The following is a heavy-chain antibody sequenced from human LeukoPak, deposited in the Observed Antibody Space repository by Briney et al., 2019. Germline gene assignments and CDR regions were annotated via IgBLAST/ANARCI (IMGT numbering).Heavy chain of an antibody. D-gene: IGHD5-24*01. Sequence: GGSLRLSCAASGFTFDDYAMHWVRQAPGKGLEWVSLISGDGGSTYYVDSVKGRFTISRDNSKNTLYLQMNSLRAEDTAVYYCAKDLAEMATIIDYWGQGTLVTVSS. J-gene: IGHJ4*02. V-gene: IGHV3-43*02. CDR3: AKDLAEMATIIDY. CDR1: GFTFDDYA. CDR2: ISGDGGST.